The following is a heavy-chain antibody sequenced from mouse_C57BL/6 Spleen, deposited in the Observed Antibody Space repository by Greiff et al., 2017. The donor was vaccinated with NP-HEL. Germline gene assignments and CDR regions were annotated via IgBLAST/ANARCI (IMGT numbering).Heavy chain of an antibody. Sequence: DVQLVESGGGLVKPGGSLKLSCAASGFTFSDYGMHWVRQAPEKGLEWVAYISSGSSTIYYADTVKGRFTISRDNAKNTLFLQMTSLRSEDTAMYYCARHCLDYWGQGTTLTVSS. J-gene: IGHJ2*01. CDR3: ARHCLDY. CDR1: GFTFSDYG. V-gene: IGHV5-17*01. CDR2: ISSGSSTI.